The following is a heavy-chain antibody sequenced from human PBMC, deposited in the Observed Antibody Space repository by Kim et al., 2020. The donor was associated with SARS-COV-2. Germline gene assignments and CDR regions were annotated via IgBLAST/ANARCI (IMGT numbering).Heavy chain of an antibody. CDR1: GGSISSGSYY. D-gene: IGHD3-16*01. V-gene: IGHV4-39*07. CDR3: ARDPSYYDYVLGNWFDP. Sequence: SETLSLTCTVSGGSISSGSYYWGWIRQPPGKGLEWIGSIYYSGSTYYNPSLKSRVTISVDTSKNQFSLKLSSVTAADTAVYYCARDPSYYDYVLGNWFDPWGQGTLGTVCS. CDR2: IYYSGST. J-gene: IGHJ5*02.